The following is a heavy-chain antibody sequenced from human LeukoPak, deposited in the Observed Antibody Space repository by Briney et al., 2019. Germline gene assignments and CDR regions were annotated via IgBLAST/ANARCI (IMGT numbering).Heavy chain of an antibody. V-gene: IGHV4-59*01. D-gene: IGHD2-21*01. CDR2: IYYSGST. CDR1: GGSISSYY. Sequence: SETLSLTCTVSGGSISSYYWSWIRQPPGKGLEWIGYIYYSGSTNYNPSLKSRVTISVDTSKNQFSLKLSSVTAADTAVYYCARSSSVTIPGYYFDYWGQGTLVTVSS. CDR3: ARSSSVTIPGYYFDY. J-gene: IGHJ4*02.